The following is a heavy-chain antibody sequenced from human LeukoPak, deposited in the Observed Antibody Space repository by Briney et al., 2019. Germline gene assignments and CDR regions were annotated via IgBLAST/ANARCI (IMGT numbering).Heavy chain of an antibody. Sequence: EASVKVSCKASGYTFTGYYMHWVRQAPGQGLEWMGRINPNSGGTNYAQKFQGRVTMTRDTSISTAYMEPSRLRSDDTAVYYCAREVREDYGDYFDYWGQGTLVTVSS. J-gene: IGHJ4*02. CDR1: GYTFTGYY. V-gene: IGHV1-2*06. CDR2: INPNSGGT. CDR3: AREVREDYGDYFDY. D-gene: IGHD4-17*01.